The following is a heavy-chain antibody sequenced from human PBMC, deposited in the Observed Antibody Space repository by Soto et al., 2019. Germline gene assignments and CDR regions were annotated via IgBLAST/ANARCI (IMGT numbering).Heavy chain of an antibody. CDR2: ISSDGRDK. J-gene: IGHJ4*02. V-gene: IGHV3-30*18. D-gene: IGHD3-22*01. Sequence: GGSLRLSCAASGFTFSNYAMHWVRQAPGKGLEWLAGISSDGRDKKYADSVKGRFTISRLNYENTVYVQMNSLRGEDTAVYYCVKEPYETSGVYNYFDSWGQGIQVTVSS. CDR3: VKEPYETSGVYNYFDS. CDR1: GFTFSNYA.